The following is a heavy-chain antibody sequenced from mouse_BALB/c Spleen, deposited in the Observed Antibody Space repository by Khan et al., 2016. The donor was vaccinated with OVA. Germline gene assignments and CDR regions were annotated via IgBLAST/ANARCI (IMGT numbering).Heavy chain of an antibody. D-gene: IGHD2-3*01. CDR3: ADGYSACFSY. J-gene: IGHJ3*01. CDR2: IDPSDSET. Sequence: VQLQESGPQLVRPGASVKISCKASGYSFTSYWMHWVKQRPGQGLVWIGMIDPSDSETRLNQQFKAKATLTVDKSSSTAYMQLSSPTSEDSAVYYCADGYSACFSYWGQGTLVTVSA. CDR1: GYSFTSYW. V-gene: IGHV1-74*01.